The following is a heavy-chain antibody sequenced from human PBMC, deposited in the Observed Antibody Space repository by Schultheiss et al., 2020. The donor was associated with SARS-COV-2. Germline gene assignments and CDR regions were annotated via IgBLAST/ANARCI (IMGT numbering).Heavy chain of an antibody. J-gene: IGHJ4*02. CDR1: GGSISSYY. CDR3: ARDGYSYGTFGY. Sequence: SETLSLTCIVSGGSISSYYWSWIRQSPGKGLEWIGYISYSGSTNYNPSLKSRVTVSVDTSKNQFSLKLRSVTPADTAVYFCARDGYSYGTFGYWGQGTLVTVSS. D-gene: IGHD5-18*01. CDR2: ISYSGST. V-gene: IGHV4-59*01.